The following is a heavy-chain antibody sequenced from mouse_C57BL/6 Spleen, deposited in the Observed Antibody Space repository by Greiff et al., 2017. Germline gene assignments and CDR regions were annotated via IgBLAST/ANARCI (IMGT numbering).Heavy chain of an antibody. V-gene: IGHV5-9-1*02. CDR2: ISSGGDYS. CDR1: GFTFSSYA. Sequence: EVNVVESGAGLVKPGGSLKLSCAASGFTFSSYAMSWVRQTPEKRLEWVAYISSGGDYSYYADNVKGRFTISRDNARNTLYLQMSSLKSEDTAMYYCTREGAICYDYDGVMDYWGQGTSVTVSS. CDR3: TREGAICYDYDGVMDY. J-gene: IGHJ4*01. D-gene: IGHD2-4*01.